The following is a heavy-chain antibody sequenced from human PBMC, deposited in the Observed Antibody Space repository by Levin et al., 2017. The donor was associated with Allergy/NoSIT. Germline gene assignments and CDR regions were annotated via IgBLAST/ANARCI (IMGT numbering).Heavy chain of an antibody. D-gene: IGHD3-10*01. J-gene: IGHJ6*02. Sequence: GGSLRLSCAASGFTFSSYAMSWVRQAPGKGLEWVSAISGSGGSTYYADSVKGRFTISRDNSKNTLYLQMNSLRAEDTAVYYCAKDTAGLWGSGSLGYGMDVWGQGTTVTVSS. CDR1: GFTFSSYA. CDR2: ISGSGGST. CDR3: AKDTAGLWGSGSLGYGMDV. V-gene: IGHV3-23*01.